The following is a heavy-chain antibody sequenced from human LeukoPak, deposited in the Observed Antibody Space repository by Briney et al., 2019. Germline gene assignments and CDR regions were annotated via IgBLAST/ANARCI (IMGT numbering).Heavy chain of an antibody. CDR1: GGSFSGYY. CDR2: INHSGST. V-gene: IGHV4-34*01. Sequence: SETLSLTCAVYGGSFSGYYWSWIRQPPGKGLEWIGEINHSGSTNYNPSLKSRVTISVDTSKNQFSLKLSSVTAADTAVYYCAIKRGVYGSGRFFDYWGQGTLVTVSS. D-gene: IGHD3-10*01. CDR3: AIKRGVYGSGRFFDY. J-gene: IGHJ4*02.